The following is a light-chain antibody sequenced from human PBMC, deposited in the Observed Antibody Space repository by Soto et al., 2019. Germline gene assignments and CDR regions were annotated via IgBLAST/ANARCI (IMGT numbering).Light chain of an antibody. CDR2: NAS. CDR3: KQSYSTHIT. J-gene: IGKJ5*01. Sequence: DIQRTQSPSCMSASVGDRVTIPCRASQEVSTWLAGYQQKPGKATKLRIYNASRLQSGVPPRLSGSGSGTDVTPTINTPQPEDGATYYRKQSYSTHITFSQGSRLAIK. CDR1: QEVSTW. V-gene: IGKV1-12*01.